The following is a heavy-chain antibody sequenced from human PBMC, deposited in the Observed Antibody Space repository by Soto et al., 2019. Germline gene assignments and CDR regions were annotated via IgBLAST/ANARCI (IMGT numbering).Heavy chain of an antibody. V-gene: IGHV3-23*01. Sequence: PGGSLRLSCTASGFTFSTYAMSWVRQAPGKGLEWASAISASGESTYSADSVKGRFTISRDNSMNALYLQMSSLRIEDTAVYYCAHPRGYGVFDAHDIWGQGTMVTVSS. J-gene: IGHJ3*02. CDR2: ISASGEST. CDR1: GFTFSTYA. CDR3: AHPRGYGVFDAHDI. D-gene: IGHD4-17*01.